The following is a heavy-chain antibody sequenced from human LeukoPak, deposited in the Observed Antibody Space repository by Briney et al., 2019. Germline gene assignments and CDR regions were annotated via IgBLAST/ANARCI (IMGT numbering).Heavy chain of an antibody. D-gene: IGHD3-22*01. CDR1: GFTFDDYG. CDR3: AKTYYGSGGSRAFDT. V-gene: IGHV3-23*01. Sequence: GGSLRLSCAASGFTFDDYGMSWVRQAPGKGLEWVSGMSSSGTYIYYKDSVKGRFTISRDSSRLYLQMNSLRSEDTALYYCAKTYYGSGGSRAFDTWGQGTMVIVSS. J-gene: IGHJ3*02. CDR2: MSSSGTYI.